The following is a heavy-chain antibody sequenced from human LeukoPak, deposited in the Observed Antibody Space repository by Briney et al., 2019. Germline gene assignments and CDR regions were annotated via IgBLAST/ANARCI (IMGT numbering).Heavy chain of an antibody. J-gene: IGHJ6*03. V-gene: IGHV1-2*02. Sequence: GASVKVSCKASGYTFTGYYMHWVRQAPGQGLEWMGWINPNSGGTNYAQKFQGRVTMTRDTSISTAYMELSRLRSDDTAVYYCARGGLRYFDWLSYYYYYMDVWGKGTTVTVSS. CDR1: GYTFTGYY. CDR2: INPNSGGT. D-gene: IGHD3-9*01. CDR3: ARGGLRYFDWLSYYYYYMDV.